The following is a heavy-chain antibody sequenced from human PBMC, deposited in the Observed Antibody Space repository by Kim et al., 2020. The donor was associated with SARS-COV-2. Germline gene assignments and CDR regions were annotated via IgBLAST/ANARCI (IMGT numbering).Heavy chain of an antibody. CDR3: SRGVSSAWTLRAWFDP. Sequence: SETLSLTCVVSGASISSSSCWSWFRQPPGKGLEWIGEVDHSGTTSYNVSLKSRVPISVDKSKNQFSFRINSVSAEDTAVYYCSRGVSSAWTLRAWFDPWG. CDR2: VDHSGTT. J-gene: IGHJ5*02. CDR1: GASISSSSC. D-gene: IGHD3-22*01. V-gene: IGHV4-4*02.